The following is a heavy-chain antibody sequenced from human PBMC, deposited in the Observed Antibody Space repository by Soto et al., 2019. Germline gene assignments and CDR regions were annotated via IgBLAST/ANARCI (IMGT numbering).Heavy chain of an antibody. CDR2: IIPIFNSA. CDR1: GYTLTELS. CDR3: AREVTVASYSFDF. J-gene: IGHJ4*02. V-gene: IGHV1-69*13. D-gene: IGHD5-12*01. Sequence: SVKVSCKVSGYTLTELSIHWVRQAPGQGLEWMGGIIPIFNSANYAQKFQGRVTITADDSTSTAYMELRSLRPDDTAVYYCAREVTVASYSFDFWGQGTLVTVSS.